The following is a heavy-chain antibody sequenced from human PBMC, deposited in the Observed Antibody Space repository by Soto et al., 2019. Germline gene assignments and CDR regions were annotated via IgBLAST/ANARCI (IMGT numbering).Heavy chain of an antibody. J-gene: IGHJ4*02. CDR3: TRYRTAADLSDFDY. Sequence: GGSLRLSCTGSGFTFGGSAISWVRQAPGKGLEWVGSIRSKAYSGTTEYAASVKDRFIIFRDDSKTTAYLQMNSLKTEDTAVYYCTRYRTAADLSDFDYWGLGTLVTVSS. V-gene: IGHV3-49*04. CDR1: GFTFGGSA. D-gene: IGHD6-13*01. CDR2: IRSKAYSGTT.